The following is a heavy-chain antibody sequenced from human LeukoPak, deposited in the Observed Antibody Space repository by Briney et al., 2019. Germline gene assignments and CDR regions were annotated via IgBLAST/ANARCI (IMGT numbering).Heavy chain of an antibody. Sequence: SVKVSCKASGGTFSSYAISWVRQAPGQGLEWMGGIIPIFGTANYAQKVQGRVTITADKSTNTAYMELSSLTSEDTAVYHCALGLGIAAAELDYWGQEPWSPSPQ. CDR2: IIPIFGTA. D-gene: IGHD6-13*01. CDR3: ALGLGIAAAELDY. V-gene: IGHV1-69*06. CDR1: GGTFSSYA. J-gene: IGHJ4*01.